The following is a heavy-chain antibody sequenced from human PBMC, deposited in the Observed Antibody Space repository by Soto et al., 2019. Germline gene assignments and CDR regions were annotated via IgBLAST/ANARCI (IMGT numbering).Heavy chain of an antibody. D-gene: IGHD6-13*01. J-gene: IGHJ6*02. Sequence: GSLSLSCAASGFTFSSYSMNWVRQAPGKGLEWVSSISSSSSYIYYADSVKGRFTISRDNAKNSLYLQMNSLRAEDTAVYYCARDFRYSSSWYPEYYYYGMDVWGQGTTVTVSS. CDR1: GFTFSSYS. CDR2: ISSSSSYI. CDR3: ARDFRYSSSWYPEYYYYGMDV. V-gene: IGHV3-21*01.